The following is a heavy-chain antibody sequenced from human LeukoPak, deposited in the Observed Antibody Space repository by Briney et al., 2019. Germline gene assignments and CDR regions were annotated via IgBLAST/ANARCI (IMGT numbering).Heavy chain of an antibody. Sequence: PSETLSLTCTVSGGSISSGGYYMSWIRQAPGKGLEWVSYISSSGSTIYYADSVKGRFTISRDNAKNSLYLQMNSLRAEDTAVYYCARDKGAARPVVFDYWGQGTLVTVSS. J-gene: IGHJ4*02. D-gene: IGHD6-6*01. CDR2: ISSSGSTI. CDR3: ARDKGAARPVVFDY. V-gene: IGHV3-11*01. CDR1: GGSISSGGYY.